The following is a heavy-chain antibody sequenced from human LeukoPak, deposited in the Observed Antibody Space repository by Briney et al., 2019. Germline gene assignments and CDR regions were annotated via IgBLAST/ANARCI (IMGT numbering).Heavy chain of an antibody. J-gene: IGHJ5*02. CDR1: GGSISSYY. V-gene: IGHV4-4*07. CDR3: ARHVYISGGPWFDP. Sequence: SETLSLTCTVSGGSISSYYWSWIRQPAGKGLEWLGRIYTSGSTNYNPSLKSRVTMSLDTSKNQLSLKLTSVTAADTAVYYCARHVYISGGPWFDPWGQGTLVTVSS. D-gene: IGHD6-19*01. CDR2: IYTSGST.